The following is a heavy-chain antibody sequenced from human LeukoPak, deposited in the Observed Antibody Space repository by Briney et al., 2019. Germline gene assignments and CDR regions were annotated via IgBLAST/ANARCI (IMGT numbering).Heavy chain of an antibody. Sequence: SQTLSLTCTVSSGSISSGSYYWSWIRQPAGKGLEWIGRIYTSGSTNYNPSLKSRVTISVDTSKNQFSLKLSSVTAADTAVYYCARDYPSYDFWSGYYPNWFDPWGQGTLVTVSS. CDR2: IYTSGST. D-gene: IGHD3-3*01. J-gene: IGHJ5*02. V-gene: IGHV4-61*02. CDR3: ARDYPSYDFWSGYYPNWFDP. CDR1: SGSISSGSYY.